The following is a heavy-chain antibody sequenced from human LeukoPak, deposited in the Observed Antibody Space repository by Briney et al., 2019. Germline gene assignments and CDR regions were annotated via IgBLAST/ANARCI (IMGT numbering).Heavy chain of an antibody. J-gene: IGHJ5*02. CDR2: ISGSGGST. D-gene: IGHD6-13*01. CDR1: GFTFSSYA. CDR3: AKDLGYSSSWYQSNWFDP. Sequence: GGSLRLSCAASGFTFSSYAMSWVRQAPGKGLEWVSAISGSGGSTYYADSVKGRFTISRHNSKNTLYLQMNSLRAEDTAVYYCAKDLGYSSSWYQSNWFDPWGQGTLVTVSS. V-gene: IGHV3-23*01.